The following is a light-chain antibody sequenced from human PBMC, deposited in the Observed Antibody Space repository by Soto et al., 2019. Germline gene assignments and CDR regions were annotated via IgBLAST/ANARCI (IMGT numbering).Light chain of an antibody. Sequence: QCALTQPASVSGSPGQSITISCTGTSADVGGYNFVSWYQHHPGKAPKLMIYDVSNRPSGVSNRFSGSKSANTASLTISGLQAEDEADYYCSSYTSSRTHVVFGGGTKVTVL. CDR2: DVS. V-gene: IGLV2-14*03. CDR3: SSYTSSRTHVV. J-gene: IGLJ2*01. CDR1: SADVGGYNF.